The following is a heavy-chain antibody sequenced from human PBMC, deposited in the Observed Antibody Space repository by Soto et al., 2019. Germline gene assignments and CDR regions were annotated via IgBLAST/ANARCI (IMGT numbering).Heavy chain of an antibody. CDR2: IVPMLGTP. J-gene: IGHJ6*02. CDR1: GGTFSNFI. Sequence: QVQLVQSGAEVKEPGSSVRVSCKASGGTFSNFIMNWVRQTPGQGLEWMGGIVPMLGTPTYAEKFKGRVTISATGSPSTADMEVTSLRSDDTAIYSCARNGTYSASRSHYTDMDVWGQGTTVTVS. D-gene: IGHD6-13*01. V-gene: IGHV1-69*01. CDR3: ARNGTYSASRSHYTDMDV.